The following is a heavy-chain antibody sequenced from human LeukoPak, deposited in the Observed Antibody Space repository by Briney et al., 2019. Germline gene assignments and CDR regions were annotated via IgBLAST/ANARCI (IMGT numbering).Heavy chain of an antibody. CDR3: AKEAEGYCSSTSCYYNWFDP. CDR2: ISGSGGST. D-gene: IGHD2-2*01. Sequence: GGSLRLSCAASGFTFSTYAMSWVRQAPGKGLEWVSAISGSGGSTYYADSVKGRFTISRDNSKNTLYLQMNSLRAEDTAVYYCAKEAEGYCSSTSCYYNWFDPWGQGTLVTVSP. J-gene: IGHJ5*02. V-gene: IGHV3-23*01. CDR1: GFTFSTYA.